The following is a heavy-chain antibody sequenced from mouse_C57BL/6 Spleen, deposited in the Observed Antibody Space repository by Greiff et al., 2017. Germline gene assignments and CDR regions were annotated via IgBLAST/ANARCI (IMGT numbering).Heavy chain of an antibody. CDR1: GFTFSSYT. J-gene: IGHJ4*01. Sequence: EVKVVESGGGLVKPGGSLKLSCAASGFTFSSYTMSWVRQTPEKRLEWVATISGGGGNTYYPDSVKGRFTISRDNTKNTLYLQMSSLRSEDTALYYCATESHYYAMDDGGQGTSVTVSS. V-gene: IGHV5-9*01. CDR2: ISGGGGNT. CDR3: ATESHYYAMDD.